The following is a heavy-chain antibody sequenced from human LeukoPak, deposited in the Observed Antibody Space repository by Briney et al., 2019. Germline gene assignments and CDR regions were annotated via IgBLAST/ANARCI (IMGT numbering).Heavy chain of an antibody. CDR3: AKRGAEVGATVAPGDY. D-gene: IGHD1-26*01. CDR2: ISGSGGST. CDR1: GFTFSSYA. Sequence: GGSLRLSCAASGFTFSSYAMSWVRQAPGKGLEWVSAISGSGGSTYYADSVKGRFAFSRDNSRNTLYLQMNSLRPEDTAVYYCAKRGAEVGATVAPGDYWGQGTLVTVSS. J-gene: IGHJ4*02. V-gene: IGHV3-23*01.